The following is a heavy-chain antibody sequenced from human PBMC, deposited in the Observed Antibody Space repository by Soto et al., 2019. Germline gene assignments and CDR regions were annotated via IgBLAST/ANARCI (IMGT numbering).Heavy chain of an antibody. CDR3: ARDEPQPLPQPYYYYYGMDV. CDR1: GYTFTSYG. Sequence: QVQLVQSGAEVKKPGASVKVSCKASGYTFTSYGISWVRQAPGQGLEWMGWISAYNGNTNYAQKLQGRVTMTTDTASSTAYMELKSLRSDDTSVYYCARDEPQPLPQPYYYYYGMDVWGQGTTVTVSS. D-gene: IGHD2-15*01. V-gene: IGHV1-18*01. CDR2: ISAYNGNT. J-gene: IGHJ6*02.